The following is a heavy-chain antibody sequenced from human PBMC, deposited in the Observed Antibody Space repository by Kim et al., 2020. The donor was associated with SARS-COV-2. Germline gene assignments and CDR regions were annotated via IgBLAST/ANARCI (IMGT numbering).Heavy chain of an antibody. Sequence: ASVKVSCKVSGYTLTELSMHWVRQAPGKGLEWMGGFDPEDGETIYAQKFQGRVTMTEDTSTDTAYMELSSLRSEDTAVYYCATDSPKYSSSWKKVEYYYYGMDVWGQGTTVTVSS. J-gene: IGHJ6*02. D-gene: IGHD6-13*01. CDR3: ATDSPKYSSSWKKVEYYYYGMDV. CDR2: FDPEDGET. CDR1: GYTLTELS. V-gene: IGHV1-24*01.